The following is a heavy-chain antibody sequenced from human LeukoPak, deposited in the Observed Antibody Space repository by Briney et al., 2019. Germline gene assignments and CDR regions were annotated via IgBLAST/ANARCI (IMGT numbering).Heavy chain of an antibody. CDR1: EFTVSSNY. V-gene: IGHV3-53*01. CDR3: ARGGSWNDFDY. CDR2: IYSGDTT. D-gene: IGHD1-26*01. Sequence: PGGSLRLSCAASEFTVSSNYMSWVRQAPGKGLECVSVIYSGDTTYYAASVKGRFTISRDNYKNTLYLQMSSLRAEDTAVYYCARGGSWNDFDYWGQGTLVTVSS. J-gene: IGHJ4*02.